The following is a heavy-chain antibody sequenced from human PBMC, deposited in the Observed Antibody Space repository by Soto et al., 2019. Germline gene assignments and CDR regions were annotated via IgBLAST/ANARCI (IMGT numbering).Heavy chain of an antibody. J-gene: IGHJ3*02. Sequence: ASVKVSCKASGGTFSSYAISWVRQAPGQGLEWMGGIIPIFGTANYAQKFQGRVTITADESTSTAYMELSSLRSEDTAVYYCARGDYYDSSGYPSDAFDIWGQGTMVTVS. CDR2: IIPIFGTA. CDR3: ARGDYYDSSGYPSDAFDI. CDR1: GGTFSSYA. D-gene: IGHD3-22*01. V-gene: IGHV1-69*13.